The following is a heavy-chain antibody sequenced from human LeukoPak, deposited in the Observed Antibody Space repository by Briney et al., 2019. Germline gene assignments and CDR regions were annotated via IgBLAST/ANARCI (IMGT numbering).Heavy chain of an antibody. D-gene: IGHD3-3*01. Sequence: SETLSLTCTVSGGSISSYYWSWIRQPPGKGLEWIGYIYYSGSTNYNPSLKSRVTISVDTSKNQFSLKLSSVTAADTAVYYCARHDRLYYDFWSGYYIWDYWGQGTLVTVSS. J-gene: IGHJ4*02. CDR1: GGSISSYY. CDR2: IYYSGST. CDR3: ARHDRLYYDFWSGYYIWDY. V-gene: IGHV4-59*08.